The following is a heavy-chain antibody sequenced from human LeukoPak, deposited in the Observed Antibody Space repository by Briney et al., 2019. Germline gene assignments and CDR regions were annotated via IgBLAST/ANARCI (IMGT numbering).Heavy chain of an antibody. CDR2: ISSSSYI. D-gene: IGHD3-22*01. V-gene: IGHV3-21*01. J-gene: IGHJ6*02. CDR1: GFTVSSYS. Sequence: GGSLRLSCAASGFTVSSYSMNWVRQAQGKGLEWVSSISSSSYIYYADSVKGRFTISRDNAKNSLYLQMNSLRAEDTAVYYCARAIHNYYDSSGYYSPLYYYGMDVWGQGTTVTVSS. CDR3: ARAIHNYYDSSGYYSPLYYYGMDV.